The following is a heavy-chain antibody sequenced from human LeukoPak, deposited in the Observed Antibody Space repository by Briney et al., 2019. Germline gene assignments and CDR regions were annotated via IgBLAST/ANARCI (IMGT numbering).Heavy chain of an antibody. V-gene: IGHV4-34*01. CDR1: GGSFSGYY. D-gene: IGHD1-26*01. CDR3: AGGEPLKALDY. Sequence: SETLSLTCAVYGGSFSGYYWSWIRQPPGKGLEWIGEINHSGSTNYSPSLKSRVTISVDTSKNQFSLKLSSVTAADTAVYYCAGGEPLKALDYWGQGTLVTVSS. J-gene: IGHJ4*02. CDR2: INHSGST.